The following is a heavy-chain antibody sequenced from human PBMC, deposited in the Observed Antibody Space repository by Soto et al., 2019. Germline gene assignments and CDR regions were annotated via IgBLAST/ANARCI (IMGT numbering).Heavy chain of an antibody. CDR2: INPSGGST. D-gene: IGHD1-26*01. V-gene: IGHV1-46*01. CDR1: GYTFTSYY. CDR3: ARAGPVGATLRGVSDY. Sequence: ASVKVSCKASGYTFTSYYMHWVRQAPGQGLEWMGIINPSGGSTSYAQKFQGRVTVTRDTSTSTVYMELSSLRSEDTAVYYCARAGPVGATLRGVSDYWGQGTLVTVSS. J-gene: IGHJ4*02.